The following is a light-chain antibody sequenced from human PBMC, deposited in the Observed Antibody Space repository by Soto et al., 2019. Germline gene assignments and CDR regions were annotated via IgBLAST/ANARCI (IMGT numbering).Light chain of an antibody. CDR1: QSVSSN. Sequence: EIAFTQSPATLSLSPGERPTLSCRASQSVSSNLAWYQQKRGQAPRLLIYGASTRATGIPDRVSGSGSGTDFTLTINRMEPEDFAVYYCQQYGSSRLTFGGGTKVEIK. V-gene: IGKV3-20*01. CDR3: QQYGSSRLT. J-gene: IGKJ4*01. CDR2: GAS.